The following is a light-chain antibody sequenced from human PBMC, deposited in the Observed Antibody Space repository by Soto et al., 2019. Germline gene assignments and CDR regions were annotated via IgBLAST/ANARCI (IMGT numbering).Light chain of an antibody. J-gene: IGKJ4*01. CDR1: QGIRND. CDR3: QQSYSTPLT. CDR2: AAS. V-gene: IGKV1-39*01. Sequence: IQMTQSPSSLSXXVXXXXTXXXRASQGIRNDLGWYQQKPGKAPKLLIYAASSLQSGVPSRFSGSGSGTDFTLTISSLQPEDFATYYCQQSYSTPLTFGGGTKVDIK.